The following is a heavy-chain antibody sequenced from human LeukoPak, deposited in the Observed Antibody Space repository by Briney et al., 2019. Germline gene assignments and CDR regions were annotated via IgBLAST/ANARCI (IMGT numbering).Heavy chain of an antibody. CDR3: ARDSVAGRGWFDP. Sequence: GGSLRLSCAASGFTVSSNYMSWVRQAPGKGLEWVSVIYSGGSTYYADSVKGRFTISRGNSKNTLYLQMNSLRAEDTAVYYCARDSVAGRGWFDPWGQGTLVTVSS. D-gene: IGHD6-19*01. J-gene: IGHJ5*02. V-gene: IGHV3-66*01. CDR1: GFTVSSNY. CDR2: IYSGGST.